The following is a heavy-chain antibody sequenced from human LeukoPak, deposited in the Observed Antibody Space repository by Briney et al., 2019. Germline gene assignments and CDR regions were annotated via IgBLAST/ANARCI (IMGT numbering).Heavy chain of an antibody. CDR2: IYYSGTT. CDR1: GDSISSSNYY. D-gene: IGHD6-19*01. J-gene: IGHJ3*02. CDR3: ARDQFEYLQQWLAPSNAFDI. V-gene: IGHV4-39*06. Sequence: PSETLSLTCSVSGDSISSSNYYWGWIRQPPGKGLQWIGSIYYSGTTYYNPSLKSRVTISLDTSKNQFTLKLSSVTAADTAVYYCARDQFEYLQQWLAPSNAFDIWGQGTMVIVSS.